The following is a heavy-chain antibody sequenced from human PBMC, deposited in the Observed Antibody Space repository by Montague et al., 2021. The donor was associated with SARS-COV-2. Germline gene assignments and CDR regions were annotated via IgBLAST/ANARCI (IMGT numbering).Heavy chain of an antibody. J-gene: IGHJ5*02. D-gene: IGHD2-15*01. V-gene: IGHV4-39*01. CDR1: GGSVYSNADHLNSDY. CDR2: VXWRGQT. CDR3: TGQRWRGRFDP. Sequence: SETLSLTCDVSGGSVYSNADHLNSDYWAWVRQSPGRGLEWIGSVXWRGQTWQNPSFRGRLTMSVDTSKNSVSLRPTSATAADTAMYYCTGQRWRGRFDPWGLGTLVIVSS.